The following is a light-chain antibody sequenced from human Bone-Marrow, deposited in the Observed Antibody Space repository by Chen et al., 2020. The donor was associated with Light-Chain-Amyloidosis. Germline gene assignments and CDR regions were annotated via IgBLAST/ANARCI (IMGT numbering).Light chain of an antibody. CDR2: EGT. CDR3: CSYAGTTTAWE. J-gene: IGLJ3*02. Sequence: QSALSQPAYVSPSPGPSTTISCTGTGSDVGSHKHISWYRQYPGKGPTLILFEGTRRPSGVSDRFSGSNSGNTSSLTISGLQAEDEADYYCCSYAGTTTAWEFGGGTKLPVL. CDR1: GSDVGSHKH. V-gene: IGLV2-23*01.